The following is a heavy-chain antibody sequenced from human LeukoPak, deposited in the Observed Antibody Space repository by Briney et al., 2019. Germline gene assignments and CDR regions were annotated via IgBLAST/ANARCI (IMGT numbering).Heavy chain of an antibody. J-gene: IGHJ3*02. D-gene: IGHD2-2*01. Sequence: SQTLSLTCTVSGGSISSGSYYWSWIRQPAGKGLEWIGRIYTSGSTNYNPSLKSRVTISVDTSKNQFSLKLSSVTAADTAVYYCARDSIVVVPAVLKGGAFDIWGQGTMVTVSS. CDR2: IYTSGST. V-gene: IGHV4-61*02. CDR3: ARDSIVVVPAVLKGGAFDI. CDR1: GGSISSGSYY.